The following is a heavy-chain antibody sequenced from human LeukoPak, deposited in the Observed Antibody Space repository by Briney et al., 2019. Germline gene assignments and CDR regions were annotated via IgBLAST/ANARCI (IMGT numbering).Heavy chain of an antibody. J-gene: IGHJ4*02. CDR2: MNHSVST. D-gene: IGHD4-17*01. CDR1: GGSFSGYY. CDR3: ARAYGDLQND. V-gene: IGHV4-34*01. Sequence: SETLSLTCAVYGGSFSGYYWSWIRQPPGKGLEWIGEMNHSVSTNYNPSLKSRVTISVDTSKNQFSLKLSSVTAADTAVYYCARAYGDLQNDWGQGTLVTVSS.